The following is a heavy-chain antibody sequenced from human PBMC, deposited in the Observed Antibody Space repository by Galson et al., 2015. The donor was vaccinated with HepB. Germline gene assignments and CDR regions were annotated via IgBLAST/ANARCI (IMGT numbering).Heavy chain of an antibody. Sequence: SLRLSCAASGFTFSSYSMNWVRQAPGKGLEWVSYISSSTIYYADSVKGRFTISRDNAKNSLYLQMNSLRDEDTAVYYCARSTWSGHDVTKYGMDVWGQGTTVTVSS. CDR1: GFTFSSYS. D-gene: IGHD5-12*01. J-gene: IGHJ6*02. CDR3: ARSTWSGHDVTKYGMDV. CDR2: ISSSTI. V-gene: IGHV3-48*02.